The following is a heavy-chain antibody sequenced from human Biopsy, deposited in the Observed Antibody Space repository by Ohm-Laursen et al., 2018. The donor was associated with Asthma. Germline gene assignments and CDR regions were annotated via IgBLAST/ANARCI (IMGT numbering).Heavy chain of an antibody. CDR3: ARFIDGTFFVDY. Sequence: GESPKISCKGSGYSFTSYWIGWVRQMPGKGLEWMGIIFAANSETKYSPSFQGQATISADMSISTAFLQWSSLKASDTAIYYCARFIDGTFFVDYWGQGTLVTVSS. CDR2: IFAANSET. V-gene: IGHV5-51*01. CDR1: GYSFTSYW. J-gene: IGHJ4*02. D-gene: IGHD1-7*01.